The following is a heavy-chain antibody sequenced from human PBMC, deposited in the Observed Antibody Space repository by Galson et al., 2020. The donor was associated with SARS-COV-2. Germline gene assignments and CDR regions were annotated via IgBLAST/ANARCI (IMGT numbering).Heavy chain of an antibody. D-gene: IGHD3-10*01. Sequence: SQTLSLTCAVSGGSISSGGFSWSWIRQPPGKGLEWIGNIYHSGTTYYSPSLQSRVTISLDGSKNQFSLRLSSVTAADTAVYYCARQVYYDDDSGSGWFDPWGQGTLVTVSS. CDR3: ARQVYYDDDSGSGWFDP. V-gene: IGHV4-30-2*01. CDR1: GGSISSGGFS. J-gene: IGHJ5*02. CDR2: IYHSGTT.